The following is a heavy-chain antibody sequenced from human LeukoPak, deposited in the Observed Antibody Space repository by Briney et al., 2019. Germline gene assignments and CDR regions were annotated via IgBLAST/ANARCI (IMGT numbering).Heavy chain of an antibody. CDR2: ISGSSKII. V-gene: IGHV3-48*02. Sequence: GGSLRLSCAASGFTFSSYSMNWVRQAPGKGLEWISYISGSSKIIHWAESLKGRFTISRDNAKNSLYLQMNSLRDEDTAVYYCASDYSSSGTFFGYYYGMDVWGQGTTVTVSS. D-gene: IGHD2-2*01. J-gene: IGHJ6*02. CDR1: GFTFSSYS. CDR3: ASDYSSSGTFFGYYYGMDV.